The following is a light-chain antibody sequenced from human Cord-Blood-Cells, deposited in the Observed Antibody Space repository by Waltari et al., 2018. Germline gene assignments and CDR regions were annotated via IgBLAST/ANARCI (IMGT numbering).Light chain of an antibody. CDR3: QVWDSSRDHVV. J-gene: IGLJ2*01. Sequence: SYVLTQPPSVSVAPGKTARITCGGNNTGSKSVHWYQQKPGQAPVLVVYDASDRPTGIPVRFSGSNSGNTATLTVSRVEAGDEADDSCQVWDSSRDHVVFGGGTKLTVL. CDR1: NTGSKS. V-gene: IGLV3-21*03. CDR2: DAS.